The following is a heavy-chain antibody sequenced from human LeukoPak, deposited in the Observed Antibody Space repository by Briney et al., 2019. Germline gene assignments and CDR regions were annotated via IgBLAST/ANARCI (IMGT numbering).Heavy chain of an antibody. CDR1: GFTFNTYA. Sequence: GGSLRLSCAASGFTFNTYAMSWVRQAPGKGLEWVSAISDSGGSAYYADSVKGRFAISRDTSKNTLYLQMNSLRAEDTAVYYCAKVGPSLVRGLIRGGARYYYNYMDVWGKGTTVTISS. CDR2: ISDSGGSA. CDR3: AKVGPSLVRGLIRGGARYYYNYMDV. V-gene: IGHV3-23*01. J-gene: IGHJ6*03. D-gene: IGHD3-10*01.